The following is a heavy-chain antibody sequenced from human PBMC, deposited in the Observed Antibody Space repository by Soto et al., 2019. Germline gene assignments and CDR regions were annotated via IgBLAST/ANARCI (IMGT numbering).Heavy chain of an antibody. Sequence: PGGSLRLSCEASGFTISGCSMNWVRQAPGKGLEWLAYITIRTGNILYADSVRGRFTISADNAENSVFLQMNSLRDEDTAVYFCVRDTHYYDSPLDAWGQGNLLTISS. CDR3: VRDTHYYDSPLDA. CDR2: ITIRTGNI. CDR1: GFTISGCS. D-gene: IGHD3-22*01. J-gene: IGHJ4*02. V-gene: IGHV3-48*02.